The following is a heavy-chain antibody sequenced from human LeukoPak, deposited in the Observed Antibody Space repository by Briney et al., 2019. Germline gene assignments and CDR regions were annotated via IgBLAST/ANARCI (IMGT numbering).Heavy chain of an antibody. V-gene: IGHV4-34*01. CDR1: GGSFSGYY. Sequence: SETLSLTCAVYGGSFSGYYWSWIRQPPGKGLEWIGEINHSGSTNYNPSLKSRVTISVDTSKNQFSLKLSSVTAADTAVYYCARGPHRITMIVVVVTYEGGFDYWGQGTLVTVSS. J-gene: IGHJ4*02. D-gene: IGHD3-22*01. CDR3: ARGPHRITMIVVVVTYEGGFDY. CDR2: INHSGST.